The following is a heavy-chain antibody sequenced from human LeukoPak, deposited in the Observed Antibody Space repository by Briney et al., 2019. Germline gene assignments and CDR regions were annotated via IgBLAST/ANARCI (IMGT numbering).Heavy chain of an antibody. J-gene: IGHJ6*03. Sequence: GGSLRLSCAASGFTFSSYAMSWVRQAPGKGLEWVSAISGSGGSTYYADSVKGRFTISRDNSKNTLYLQMNSLRAEDTAVYYCAKSSSGWYASDYYMDVWGKGTTVIISS. CDR1: GFTFSSYA. V-gene: IGHV3-23*01. CDR3: AKSSSGWYASDYYMDV. D-gene: IGHD6-19*01. CDR2: ISGSGGST.